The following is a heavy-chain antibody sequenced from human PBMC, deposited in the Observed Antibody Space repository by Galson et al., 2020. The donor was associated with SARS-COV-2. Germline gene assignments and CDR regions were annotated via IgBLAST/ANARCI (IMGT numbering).Heavy chain of an antibody. CDR3: ARDVSGGASDI. CDR2: IAHDGGIK. CDR1: GFTFTNYA. V-gene: IGHV3-30*04. D-gene: IGHD1-26*01. Sequence: GGSLRLSCAASGFTFTNYAIHWVRQAPGKGLEWVAVIAHDGGIKVYADSVKGRFTISRDNSENMRFLQMNSLRVDDTAVYYCARDVSGGASDIWGQGTMVTVSS. J-gene: IGHJ3*02.